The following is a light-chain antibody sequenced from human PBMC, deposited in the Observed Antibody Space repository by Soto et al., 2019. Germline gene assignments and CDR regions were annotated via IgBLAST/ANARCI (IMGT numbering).Light chain of an antibody. V-gene: IGKV1-33*01. Sequence: DIQMTQSPSSLSASVGDRVTITCQASQDISNYLNWYQQKPGKAPKLLIYDASKLETGVPSRFSGNGSVTDFTFTISSLQPEDIATYYCQQYDNLPPYTFGQGTKLEIK. CDR1: QDISNY. CDR3: QQYDNLPPYT. CDR2: DAS. J-gene: IGKJ2*01.